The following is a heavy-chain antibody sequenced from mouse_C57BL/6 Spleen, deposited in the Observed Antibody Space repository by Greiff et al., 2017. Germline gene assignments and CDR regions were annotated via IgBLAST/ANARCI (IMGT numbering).Heavy chain of an antibody. CDR2: IYPGDGDT. D-gene: IGHD4-1*01. V-gene: IGHV1-82*01. J-gene: IGHJ4*01. Sequence: VKLQESGPELVKPGASVKISCKASGYAFSSSWMNWVKQRPGKGLEWIGRIYPGDGDTNYNGKFKGKATLTADKSSSTAYMQLSSLTSEDSAVSFCARSALGRDAMDYWGQGTSVTVSS. CDR1: GYAFSSSW. CDR3: ARSALGRDAMDY.